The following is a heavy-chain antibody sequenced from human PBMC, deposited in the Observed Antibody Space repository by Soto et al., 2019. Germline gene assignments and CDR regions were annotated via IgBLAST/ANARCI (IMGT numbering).Heavy chain of an antibody. CDR2: ISRSGGSP. V-gene: IGHV3-23*01. D-gene: IGHD4-17*01. CDR3: AKIRRSDYQGFDY. J-gene: IGHJ4*02. CDR1: GFPFSNYA. Sequence: EVQLLESGGGLVQPGGSLRLSCSASGFPFSNYAMSWVRQAPGKGLEWVSAISRSGGSPYYADSVRGRFTVSRDNSKHTLYLQMNSLRPEDTALYFCAKIRRSDYQGFDYWGRGTLVTVSS.